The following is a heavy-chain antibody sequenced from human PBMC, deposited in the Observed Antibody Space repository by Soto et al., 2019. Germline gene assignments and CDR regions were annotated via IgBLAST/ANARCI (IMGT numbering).Heavy chain of an antibody. CDR1: GFSFSNYG. CDR3: AKFGTLGVVTGYFDY. V-gene: IGHV3-23*01. Sequence: GGSLRLSCAASGFSFSNYGMTWVRQAPGEGLECVSRISGSGGSTYNADSVKGRFTISRDNSKNMLYLQMNSLRAEDTAVYYCAKFGTLGVVTGYFDYWGQGSLGTVSA. J-gene: IGHJ4*02. D-gene: IGHD3-10*01. CDR2: ISGSGGST.